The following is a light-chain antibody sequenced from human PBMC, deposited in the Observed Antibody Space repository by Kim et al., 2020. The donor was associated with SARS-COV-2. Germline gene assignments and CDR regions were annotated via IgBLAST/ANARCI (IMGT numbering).Light chain of an antibody. CDR3: QAWDSSNVV. CDR1: KLGDKY. Sequence: SYELTQPPSVSVSPGQTASITCSGDKLGDKYACWYQQKPGQSPVLVIYQDSKRPSGIPERFSGSNSGNTANLTISGTQAMDEADYYCQAWDSSNVVFGGG. J-gene: IGLJ2*01. CDR2: QDS. V-gene: IGLV3-1*01.